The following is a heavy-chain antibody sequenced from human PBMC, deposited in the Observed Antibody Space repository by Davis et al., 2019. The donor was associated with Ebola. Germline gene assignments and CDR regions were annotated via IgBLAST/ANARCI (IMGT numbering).Heavy chain of an antibody. CDR1: GGSFTDYY. CDR2: IYYSGTT. V-gene: IGHV4-34*01. CDR3: ARTNEASPVF. J-gene: IGHJ4*02. Sequence: MPSETLSLTCAVYGGSFTDYYWSWIRQSPGKGLEWIGSIYYSGTTYYNPSLKSRVTISVDTSKNQFSLKLSSVTAADTAVYYCARTNEASPVFWGQGALVTVSS.